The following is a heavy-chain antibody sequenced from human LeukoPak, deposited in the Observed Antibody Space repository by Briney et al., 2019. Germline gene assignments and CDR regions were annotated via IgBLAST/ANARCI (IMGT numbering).Heavy chain of an antibody. Sequence: SGTLSLTCTVSGGSISSHYWNWIRQSPGKGLEWIGNIHYSGNTTYNPSLKSRVTISVETSKNQFSLKLSSVTAADTAVYYCAGDTYGLDYWGQGTLVTVSS. CDR3: AGDTYGLDY. D-gene: IGHD3-10*01. V-gene: IGHV4-59*11. CDR1: GGSISSHY. CDR2: IHYSGNT. J-gene: IGHJ4*02.